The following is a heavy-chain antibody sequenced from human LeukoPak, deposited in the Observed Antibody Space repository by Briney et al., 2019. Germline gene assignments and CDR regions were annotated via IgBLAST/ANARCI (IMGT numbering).Heavy chain of an antibody. V-gene: IGHV1-18*01. CDR3: VIDKVSTPTTLAFDP. D-gene: IGHD5/OR15-5a*01. J-gene: IGHJ5*02. Sequence: ASVKVSCKASGYTFINYRITWVRQAPGQGLEWMGWISAYNGNTNYAQKFQGRVTMTTDTSTSTAYMELRSLRSDDTAVYYCVIDKVSTPTTLAFDPWGQGTLVTVSS. CDR2: ISAYNGNT. CDR1: GYTFINYR.